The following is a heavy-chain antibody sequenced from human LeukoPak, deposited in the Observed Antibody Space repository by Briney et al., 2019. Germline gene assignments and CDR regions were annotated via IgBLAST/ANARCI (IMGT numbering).Heavy chain of an antibody. CDR2: IRQDGSEK. J-gene: IGHJ1*01. CDR3: MRQNRAYFFGH. Sequence: PGGSLRLSCAASGFTFSSYWMTWGRQAPGKGLEWVANIRQDGSEKNYVDSVKGRFTISRDNAKNSLYLQMNSLRVEDTAVYFCMRQNRAYFFGHWGQATLVTVSS. V-gene: IGHV3-7*01. D-gene: IGHD3-3*01. CDR1: GFTFSSYW.